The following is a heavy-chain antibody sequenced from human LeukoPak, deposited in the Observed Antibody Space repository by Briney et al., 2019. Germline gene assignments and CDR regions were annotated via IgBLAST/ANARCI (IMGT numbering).Heavy chain of an antibody. CDR3: ARVTVSSSEVIFDY. CDR2: INSDGSST. J-gene: IGHJ4*02. Sequence: GGSLRLSCAASGFTFSSYWMHWVRQPPGKGLVWVSRINSDGSSTTYADSVKGRFTISRDNAKNTLHLQMNSLRAEDTAVYYCARVTVSSSEVIFDYWGQGSLVTVSS. D-gene: IGHD1-20*01. CDR1: GFTFSSYW. V-gene: IGHV3-74*01.